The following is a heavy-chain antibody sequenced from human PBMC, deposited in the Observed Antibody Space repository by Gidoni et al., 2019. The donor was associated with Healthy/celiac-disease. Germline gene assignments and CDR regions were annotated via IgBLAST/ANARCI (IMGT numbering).Heavy chain of an antibody. CDR3: AKAIITGTTLDAFDI. D-gene: IGHD1-7*01. J-gene: IGHJ3*02. Sequence: EVQLLESGGGLVHPGGSLRHSCAASGFTFSNYAMSWVRQAPGKGLEWVSAISGSGGSTYYADSVKGRFTISRDNSKNTLYLQMNSLRAEDTAVYYGAKAIITGTTLDAFDIWGQGTMVTVSS. CDR2: ISGSGGST. V-gene: IGHV3-23*01. CDR1: GFTFSNYA.